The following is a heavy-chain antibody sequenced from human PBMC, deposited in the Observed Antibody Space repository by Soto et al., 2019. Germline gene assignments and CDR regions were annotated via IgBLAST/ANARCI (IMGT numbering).Heavy chain of an antibody. CDR3: AREAIVVVPAANYYYYYYMDV. CDR1: GYTFTSYY. J-gene: IGHJ6*03. D-gene: IGHD2-2*01. V-gene: IGHV1-46*03. CDR2: INPSGGST. Sequence: GAPVKVSCKASGYTFTSYYMHWGRQAPEQGLEWMGIINPSGGSTSYAQKFLGRVTMTRDTSTSTVYMELSSLRSEDTAVYYCAREAIVVVPAANYYYYYYMDVWGKGTTVTVSS.